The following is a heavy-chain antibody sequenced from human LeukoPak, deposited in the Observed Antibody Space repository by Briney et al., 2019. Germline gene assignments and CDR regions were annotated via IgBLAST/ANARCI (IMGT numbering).Heavy chain of an antibody. J-gene: IGHJ4*02. V-gene: IGHV1-18*01. D-gene: IGHD3-10*01. CDR2: ISAYNGNT. CDR3: ATTMVRGGAFDY. Sequence: ASVKVSCKAYGYTFTSYGISWVRQAPGQWLEWMGWISAYNGNTNYAQKLQGRVTMTTDTSTSTAYMELRSLRSDDTAVYYCATTMVRGGAFDYWGQGTLVTVSS. CDR1: GYTFTSYG.